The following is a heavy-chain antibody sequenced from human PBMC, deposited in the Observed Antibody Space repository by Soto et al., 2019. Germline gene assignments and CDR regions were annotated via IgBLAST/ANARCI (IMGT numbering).Heavy chain of an antibody. V-gene: IGHV4-4*07. J-gene: IGHJ5*02. CDR3: VARLAASALKWLNP. CDR2: IFANGHT. CDR1: GGSISEKY. Sequence: SETLSLTCIVSGGSISEKYWNWVRQPPGKGLEWIGLIFANGHTDYNPSLKSRVTMSVDASKNQFSLRLTSMTAADTAVYYCVARLAASALKWLNPWGGGTVVTVSS. D-gene: IGHD5-12*01.